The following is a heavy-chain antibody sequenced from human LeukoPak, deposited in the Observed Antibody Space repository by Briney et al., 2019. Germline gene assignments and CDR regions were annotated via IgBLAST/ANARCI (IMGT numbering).Heavy chain of an antibody. CDR1: GFTFSDYY. Sequence: GGSLRLSCAASGFTFSDYYMSWIRQAPGKGLEWVSYVRSSGSTIYYADSVKGRFTISRDNAKNSLYLQMNGLRAEDTAVYYCARAGCSSTSCYEFDYWGQGTLVTVSS. CDR3: ARAGCSSTSCYEFDY. J-gene: IGHJ4*02. CDR2: VRSSGSTI. D-gene: IGHD2-2*01. V-gene: IGHV3-11*04.